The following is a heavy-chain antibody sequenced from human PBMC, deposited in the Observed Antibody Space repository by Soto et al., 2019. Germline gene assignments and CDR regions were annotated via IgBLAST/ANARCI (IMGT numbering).Heavy chain of an antibody. V-gene: IGHV3-64*01. D-gene: IGHD6-13*01. CDR2: ISSNGGST. CDR1: GFTFSSYA. J-gene: IGHJ6*04. CDR3: ARAPRRGAVIAAAGSELIV. Sequence: GGSLRLSCAASGFTFSSYAMHWVRQAPGKGLEYVSAISSNGGSTYYANSVKGRFTISRDNSKNTLYLQMGSLRAEDMAVYYCARAPRRGAVIAAAGSELIVWGKGTTVTVSS.